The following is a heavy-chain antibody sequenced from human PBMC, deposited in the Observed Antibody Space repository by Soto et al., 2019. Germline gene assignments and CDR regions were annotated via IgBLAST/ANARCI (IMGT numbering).Heavy chain of an antibody. V-gene: IGHV3-23*01. Sequence: GGSLRLSCAASGFIFSSYAMSWVRQAPGKGLEWVAAISGGGGRKYYADLVKGRFTISRDNSKNTLYLQMNSLRAEDTAVYYCAKEEAAAGKDGWFDPWGQGTLVTVSS. D-gene: IGHD6-13*01. CDR1: GFIFSSYA. CDR3: AKEEAAAGKDGWFDP. CDR2: ISGGGGRK. J-gene: IGHJ5*02.